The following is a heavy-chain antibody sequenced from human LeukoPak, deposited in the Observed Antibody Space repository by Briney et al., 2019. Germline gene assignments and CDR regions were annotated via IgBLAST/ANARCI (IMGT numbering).Heavy chain of an antibody. J-gene: IGHJ6*03. CDR3: AREIAVTATGYYYYMDV. CDR1: GFTFSSYS. V-gene: IGHV3-21*01. D-gene: IGHD6-19*01. Sequence: PGGSLRLSCAASGFTFSSYSMNWVRQAPGKGLEWVSSISSSSSYIYYADSVKGRFTISRDNAKNSLYLQMNSLRAEDTAVYYCAREIAVTATGYYYYMDVWGKGTTVTVSS. CDR2: ISSSSSYI.